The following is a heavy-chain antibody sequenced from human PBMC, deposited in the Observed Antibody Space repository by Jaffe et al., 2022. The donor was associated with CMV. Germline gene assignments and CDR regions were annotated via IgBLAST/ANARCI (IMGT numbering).Heavy chain of an antibody. CDR2: INPNSGDT. J-gene: IGHJ4*02. CDR1: GYRFTGYF. D-gene: IGHD5-18*01. CDR3: ASLREYNYGFDF. V-gene: IGHV1-2*02. Sequence: QVQLVQSGAEVKKPGASVKVSCKASGYRFTGYFMHWVRQAPGQGLEWMGWINPNSGDTNYAPKFQGRVTMTRDTSVSTAYMELRRLRSDDAAVYYCASLREYNYGFDFWGQGTLVTVSS.